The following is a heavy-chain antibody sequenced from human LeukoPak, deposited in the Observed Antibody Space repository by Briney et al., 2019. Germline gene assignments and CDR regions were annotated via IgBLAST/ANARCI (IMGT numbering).Heavy chain of an antibody. D-gene: IGHD2-2*03. CDR3: ARWMDIVVVPAAIWVSDYYYGMDV. CDR1: GYTFTSYG. CDR2: ISAYNGNT. V-gene: IGHV1-18*01. Sequence: GASVKVSCTASGYTFTSYGISWVRQAPGQGLEWMGWISAYNGNTNYAQKLQGRVTMTTDTSTSTAYMELRSLRSDDTAVYYCARWMDIVVVPAAIWVSDYYYGMDVWGQGTTVTVSS. J-gene: IGHJ6*02.